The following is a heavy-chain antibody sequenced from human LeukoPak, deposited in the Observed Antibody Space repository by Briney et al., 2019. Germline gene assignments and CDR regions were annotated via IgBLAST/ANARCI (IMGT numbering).Heavy chain of an antibody. J-gene: IGHJ4*02. D-gene: IGHD6-13*01. V-gene: IGHV1-69*05. Sequence: ASVKVSCKASGDTFTSYGISWVRQAPGQGLEWLARIIPVFGTTYYARKFRGRVTVSTDDSTSTAFLELSSLTPEDTAVYYCAREGEGIAAAGTLLVYFDYWGQGTLVTVSS. CDR1: GDTFTSYG. CDR2: IIPVFGTT. CDR3: AREGEGIAAAGTLLVYFDY.